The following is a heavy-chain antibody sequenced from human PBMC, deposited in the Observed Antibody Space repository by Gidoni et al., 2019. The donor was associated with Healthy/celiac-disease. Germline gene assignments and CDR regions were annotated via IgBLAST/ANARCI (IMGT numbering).Heavy chain of an antibody. V-gene: IGHV3-23*01. CDR2: ISESGDNT. Sequence: EMQLLESGGALVQPGGSLRTSCAAYGFTCSSYVMNWVRQAPGKGLEWVSGISESGDNTYSADSVKGRFTISRDNAKNTVYLQMNSLRGEDTAVYYCTKWYGMDVWGQGTTVTVSS. J-gene: IGHJ6*02. CDR1: GFTCSSYV. CDR3: TKWYGMDV.